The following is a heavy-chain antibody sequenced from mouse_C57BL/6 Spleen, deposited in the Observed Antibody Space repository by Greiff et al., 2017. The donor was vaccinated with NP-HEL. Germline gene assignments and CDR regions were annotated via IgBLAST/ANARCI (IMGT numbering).Heavy chain of an antibody. V-gene: IGHV1-47*01. CDR1: GYTFTTYP. D-gene: IGHD1-1*01. CDR3: SRGYYGSDWYFDV. CDR2: FHPYNDDT. J-gene: IGHJ1*03. Sequence: LVESGAELVKPGASVKMSCKASGYTFTTYPIEWMKQNHGKSLEWIGNFHPYNDDTKYNEKFKGKATLTVEKSSSTVYLELSRLTSDDSAVYYYSRGYYGSDWYFDVWGTGTTVTVSS.